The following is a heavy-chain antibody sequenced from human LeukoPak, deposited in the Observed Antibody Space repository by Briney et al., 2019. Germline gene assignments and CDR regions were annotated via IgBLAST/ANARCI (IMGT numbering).Heavy chain of an antibody. CDR3: ARGLQVGNTGYYFDY. J-gene: IGHJ4*02. V-gene: IGHV4-59*01. CDR1: GGSISSYY. D-gene: IGHD1-26*01. CDR2: IYYSGTT. Sequence: PSETLSLTCTVSGGSISSYYWSWIRQPPGKGLECIGYIYYSGTTKYNPSLKSRVTISVDTSKNQFSLNLSSVTAADTAVYYCARGLQVGNTGYYFDYWGQGTLVTVSS.